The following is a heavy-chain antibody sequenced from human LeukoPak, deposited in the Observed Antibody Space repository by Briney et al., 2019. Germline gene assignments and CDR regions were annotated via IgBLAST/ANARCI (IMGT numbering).Heavy chain of an antibody. Sequence: PSETLSLTCTVSGGSISSGDYYWSWIRQPPGKGLEWIGYIYYSGSTYYNPSLKSRVTISVDTSKNQFSLKLSSVTAADTAVYYCARDLGGYSDGSYYYYMDVWGKGTTVTVSS. CDR2: IYYSGST. V-gene: IGHV4-30-4*08. J-gene: IGHJ6*03. CDR3: ARDLGGYSDGSYYYYMDV. D-gene: IGHD5-18*01. CDR1: GGSISSGDYY.